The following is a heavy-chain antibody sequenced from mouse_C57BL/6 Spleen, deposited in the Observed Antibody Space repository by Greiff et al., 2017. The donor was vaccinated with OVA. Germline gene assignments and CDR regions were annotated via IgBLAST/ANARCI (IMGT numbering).Heavy chain of an antibody. CDR2: IDPEDGDT. D-gene: IGHD1-1*01. Sequence: EVKLMESGAELVRPGASVKLSCTASGFNIKDYYMHWVKQRPEQGLEWIGRIDPEDGDTEYAPKFQGKATMTADTSSNTAYLQLSSLTSEDTAVYYCTPLITTVVATDYFDYWGQGTTLTVSS. J-gene: IGHJ2*01. CDR3: TPLITTVVATDYFDY. CDR1: GFNIKDYY. V-gene: IGHV14-1*01.